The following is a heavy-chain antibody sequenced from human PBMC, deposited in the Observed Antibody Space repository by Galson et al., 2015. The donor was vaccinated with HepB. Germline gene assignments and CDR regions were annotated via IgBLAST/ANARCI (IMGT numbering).Heavy chain of an antibody. J-gene: IGHJ4*02. CDR3: ARDWFPPNGDYSALDH. Sequence: SVKVSCKASGYTFTNSHLHWVRQSPGQGLEWMGIINPSGGGTSYAQKFQGRITMSGDTSTNTVYLDLRSLRLEDTAVSFCARDWFPPNGDYSALDHWGQGTLVTVSS. D-gene: IGHD2-8*01. CDR1: GYTFTNSH. V-gene: IGHV1-46*01. CDR2: INPSGGGT.